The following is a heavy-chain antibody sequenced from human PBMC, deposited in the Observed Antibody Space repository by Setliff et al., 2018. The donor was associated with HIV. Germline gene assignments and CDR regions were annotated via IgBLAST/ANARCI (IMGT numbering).Heavy chain of an antibody. CDR1: GYTFTSYG. CDR2: INTYTGNP. J-gene: IGHJ4*02. D-gene: IGHD3-22*01. Sequence: ASVKVSCKASGYTFTSYGMSWVRQAPGQGLEWMGWINTYTGNPTYAQDFTGRFVFSLDTYVSTAYLQISSLKAEDIAVYYCARDGYYYDSSGHLAYYFDYRGQGTLVTVSS. CDR3: ARDGYYYDSSGHLAYYFDY. V-gene: IGHV7-4-1*02.